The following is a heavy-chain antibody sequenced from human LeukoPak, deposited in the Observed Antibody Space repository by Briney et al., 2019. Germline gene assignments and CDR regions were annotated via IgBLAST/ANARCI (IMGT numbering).Heavy chain of an antibody. J-gene: IGHJ5*02. Sequence: GASVKVSCKASGGTFSSYAISWVRQAPGQGLEWMGGIIPIFGTANYAQKFQGRVTITADESTSTAYMELSSLRSEDTAVYYCANTYALGNYYKGGFDPWGQGTLVTVSS. CDR3: ANTYALGNYYKGGFDP. CDR1: GGTFSSYA. CDR2: IIPIFGTA. D-gene: IGHD3-10*01. V-gene: IGHV1-69*13.